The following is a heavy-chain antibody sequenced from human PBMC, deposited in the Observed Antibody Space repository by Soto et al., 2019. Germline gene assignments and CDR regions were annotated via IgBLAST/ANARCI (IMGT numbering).Heavy chain of an antibody. CDR3: VKGGWLDF. Sequence: EVQLLESGGGLVQPGGSLRLSCAASGFTFNTFEMSWVRQAPGRGLEWVSFISTDSSRAYYADAVKGRFTISRDNSKHTLYLQMNSLTVEDTAVYACVKGGWLDFWGQGTLFTVSS. J-gene: IGHJ5*01. CDR1: GFTFNTFE. CDR2: ISTDSSRA. V-gene: IGHV3-23*01.